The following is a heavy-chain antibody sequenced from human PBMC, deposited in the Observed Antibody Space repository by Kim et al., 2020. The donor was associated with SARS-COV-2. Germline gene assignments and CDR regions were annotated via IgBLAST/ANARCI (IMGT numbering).Heavy chain of an antibody. Sequence: GSERNYVDSVKGRFTISRDNAKNSLYLQMNSLGAEDTAVYYCARDFGWFDPWGQGTLVTVSS. J-gene: IGHJ5*02. V-gene: IGHV3-7*01. CDR2: GSER. CDR3: ARDFGWFDP. D-gene: IGHD3-3*01.